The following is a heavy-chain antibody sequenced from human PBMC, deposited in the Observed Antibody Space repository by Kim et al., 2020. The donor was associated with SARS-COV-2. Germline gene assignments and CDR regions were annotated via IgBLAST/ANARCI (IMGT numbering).Heavy chain of an antibody. CDR3: AGGYSSGKGKTYFDY. D-gene: IGHD6-19*01. CDR1: GFTFSSYA. CDR2: ISGSGGST. J-gene: IGHJ4*02. Sequence: GGSLRLSCAASGFTFSSYAMSWVRQAPGKGLEWVSAISGSGGSTYYADSVKGRFTISRDNSKNTLYLQMNSLRAEDTAVYYCAGGYSSGKGKTYFDYWGQGTLVTVSS. V-gene: IGHV3-23*01.